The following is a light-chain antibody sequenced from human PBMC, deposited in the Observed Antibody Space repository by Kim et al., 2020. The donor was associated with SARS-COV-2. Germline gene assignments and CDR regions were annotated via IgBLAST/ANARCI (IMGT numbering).Light chain of an antibody. V-gene: IGLV3-19*01. Sequence: VALVSKVRITCIGDSLSSYWSTWYQQKPGQAPILVIYGKNNRPSGIPDRFSGSSSGNTASLTITGTQAGDEADYYCNSRDSNDNVVFGGGTQLTVL. CDR3: NSRDSNDNVV. CDR2: GKN. J-gene: IGLJ2*01. CDR1: SLSSYW.